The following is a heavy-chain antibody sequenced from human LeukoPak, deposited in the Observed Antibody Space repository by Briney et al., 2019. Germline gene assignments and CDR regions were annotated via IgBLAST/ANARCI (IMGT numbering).Heavy chain of an antibody. CDR3: ARDPILPGATGGADY. J-gene: IGHJ4*02. CDR2: ISSSSSYI. Sequence: SPGGSLRLSCAVSEFTFSSYSMNWVRQAPGKGLEWLSSISSSSSYIYYADSVKGRFTISRDNAKNSLYLQMNSLRAEDTAVYYCARDPILPGATGGADYWGQGTLVTVSS. V-gene: IGHV3-21*01. D-gene: IGHD1-26*01. CDR1: EFTFSSYS.